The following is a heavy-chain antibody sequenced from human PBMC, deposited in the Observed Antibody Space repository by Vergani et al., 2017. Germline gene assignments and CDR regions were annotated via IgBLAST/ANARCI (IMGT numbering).Heavy chain of an antibody. CDR3: ARAHYSNYGWFDP. CDR2: IWYDGSNK. D-gene: IGHD4-11*01. Sequence: QVQLVESGGGVVQPGRSLRLSCAASGFTFSSYGMHWVRQAPGKGLEWVAVIWYDGSNKYYADSVKGRFTISRDNSKNTLYLQMNSLRAEDTAVYYCARAHYSNYGWFDPWGQGTLVTVSS. V-gene: IGHV3-33*01. J-gene: IGHJ5*02. CDR1: GFTFSSYG.